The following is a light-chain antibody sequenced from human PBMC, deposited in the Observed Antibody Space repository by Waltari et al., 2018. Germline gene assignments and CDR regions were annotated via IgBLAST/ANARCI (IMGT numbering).Light chain of an antibody. CDR3: HSRKGRDNQVV. Sequence: SSELTQGPAVSVALGQTVKITCQGDFLRTYYARLYQVKPGQAPLLVLFGKDKRPSGIPDRISGYSSGTTSSLTITGAQAEDEADYYCHSRKGRDNQVVFGGGTQLTVL. CDR1: FLRTYY. J-gene: IGLJ3*02. V-gene: IGLV3-19*01. CDR2: GKD.